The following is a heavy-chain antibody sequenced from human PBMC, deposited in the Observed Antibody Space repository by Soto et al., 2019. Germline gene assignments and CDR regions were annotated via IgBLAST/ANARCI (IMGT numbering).Heavy chain of an antibody. J-gene: IGHJ6*02. CDR2: IYYSGST. Sequence: TLALGCTVSGDSVCSGGYYGIWIRQHPGKVLDWIGYIYYSGSTYYNPSLKSRVTISVDTSKNQFSLKLSSVTAADTAVYYCARGVGYCSSTSCYTAYYGMDVWGQGTTLTVSS. CDR1: GDSVCSGGYY. D-gene: IGHD2-2*02. V-gene: IGHV4-31*03. CDR3: ARGVGYCSSTSCYTAYYGMDV.